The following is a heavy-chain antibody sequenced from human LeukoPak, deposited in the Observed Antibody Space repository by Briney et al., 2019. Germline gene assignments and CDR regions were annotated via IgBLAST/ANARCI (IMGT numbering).Heavy chain of an antibody. J-gene: IGHJ5*02. CDR3: AREGMDYYGSGSYPKNWFDP. V-gene: IGHV4-4*07. CDR1: GGSISSYY. CDR2: IYTSGST. Sequence: SETLSLTCTVSGGSISSYYWSWIRQPAGKGLEWIGRIYTSGSTNYNPSLKSRVTMSVDTSKNQFSLKLSSVTAADTAVYYCAREGMDYYGSGSYPKNWFDPWGQGILVTVSS. D-gene: IGHD3-10*01.